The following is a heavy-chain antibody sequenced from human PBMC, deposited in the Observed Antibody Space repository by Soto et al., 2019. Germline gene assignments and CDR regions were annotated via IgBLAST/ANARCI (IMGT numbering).Heavy chain of an antibody. CDR2: VSSSGSTT. V-gene: IGHV3-48*02. D-gene: IGHD6-19*01. Sequence: EVQLVESGGGLVQPGGSLRLSCAASGFTFRSHNMNWVRQAPGKGLEWVSYVSSSGSTTYYADSVRGRFTISRDNGKASLYLEMNSLRDEDTAVYYCARDPAVGSSGWYYFDYWGQGTLVTVSS. CDR1: GFTFRSHN. CDR3: ARDPAVGSSGWYYFDY. J-gene: IGHJ4*02.